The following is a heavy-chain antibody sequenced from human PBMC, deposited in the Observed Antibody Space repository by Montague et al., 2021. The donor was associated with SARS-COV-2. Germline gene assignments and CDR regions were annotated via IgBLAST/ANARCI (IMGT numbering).Heavy chain of an antibody. J-gene: IGHJ4*02. CDR2: VTHGCST. Sequence: SETLSLTCAVYGGSLSGFYCTWIRQAPGKGLEWVGEVTHGCSTSSSPALKSRLTIPLYTSKNQFSLKLDSGTAADTATSDCARSHDYRGNDYFDSWGQGALVTVSS. V-gene: IGHV4-34*01. CDR3: ARSHDYRGNDYFDS. CDR1: GGSLSGFY. D-gene: IGHD4-23*01.